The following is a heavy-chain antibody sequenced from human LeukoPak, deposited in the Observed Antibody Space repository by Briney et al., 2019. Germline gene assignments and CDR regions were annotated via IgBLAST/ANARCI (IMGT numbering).Heavy chain of an antibody. D-gene: IGHD3-22*01. CDR3: AKARGLIGGAFDI. J-gene: IGHJ3*02. Sequence: GGSLRLSCAASRFTFDDYIMHWVRQAPRKGLEWVSLISWDGETTYYADSVKGRFTTSRDNSKNSLYLQMNSLRSEDTALYYCAKARGLIGGAFDIWGQGTMVTVSS. CDR1: RFTFDDYI. V-gene: IGHV3-43*01. CDR2: ISWDGETT.